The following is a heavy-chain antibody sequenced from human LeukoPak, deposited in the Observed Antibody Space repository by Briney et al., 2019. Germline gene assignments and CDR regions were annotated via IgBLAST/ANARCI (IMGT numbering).Heavy chain of an antibody. V-gene: IGHV1-8*01. J-gene: IGHJ5*02. D-gene: IGHD2-2*01. Sequence: ASVKVSCKASGYTSTSYDINWVRQATGQGLEWMGWMNPNSGNTGYAQKFQGRVTMTRNTSISTAYMELSSLRSEDTAVYYCARGPRYCSSTSCYWGFDPWGQGTLVTVSS. CDR3: ARGPRYCSSTSCYWGFDP. CDR2: MNPNSGNT. CDR1: GYTSTSYD.